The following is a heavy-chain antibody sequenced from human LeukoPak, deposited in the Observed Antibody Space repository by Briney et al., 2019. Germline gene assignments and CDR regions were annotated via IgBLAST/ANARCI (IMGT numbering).Heavy chain of an antibody. V-gene: IGHV5-51*01. J-gene: IGHJ6*03. CDR3: VRKRGGNYYYRDV. CDR2: IYPGDSDT. Sequence: GDSLKISCQGSGYSFTTYWIGWVRQMPGKGLEWMGIIYPGDSDTKYSPSFQGQVTISVDKSISTAYLQWSSLKASDTAMYYCVRKRGGNYYYRDVWGKGTTVTVSS. CDR1: GYSFTTYW.